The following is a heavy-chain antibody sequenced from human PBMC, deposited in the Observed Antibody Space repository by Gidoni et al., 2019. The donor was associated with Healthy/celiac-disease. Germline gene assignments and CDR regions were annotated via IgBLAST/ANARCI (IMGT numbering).Heavy chain of an antibody. Sequence: QLQLQESGPGLVKPSETLSLTCTVSGCSISRSSYYWGWIRQPPGKGLAWIGSIYYSWSTYYNPSLKSRVTISVDTSKNQFSLKLSSVTAADTAVYYCARHLGSDFWSGYPVNWFDPWGQGTLVTVSS. D-gene: IGHD3-3*01. J-gene: IGHJ5*02. V-gene: IGHV4-39*01. CDR2: IYYSWST. CDR1: GCSISRSSYY. CDR3: ARHLGSDFWSGYPVNWFDP.